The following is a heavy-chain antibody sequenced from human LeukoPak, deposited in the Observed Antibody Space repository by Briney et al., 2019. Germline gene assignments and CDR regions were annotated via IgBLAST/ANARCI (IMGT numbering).Heavy chain of an antibody. D-gene: IGHD3-9*01. Sequence: GGSLRLSCAASGFTFSSYGMHWVRQAPGKGLEWVAVISYDGSNKYYADSVKGRFTISRDNSKNTLYLQMNSLRAEDTAVYYCARGGYYNILTGFRSRFLGFDYWGQGTLVTVSS. V-gene: IGHV3-30*03. CDR2: ISYDGSNK. J-gene: IGHJ4*02. CDR3: ARGGYYNILTGFRSRFLGFDY. CDR1: GFTFSSYG.